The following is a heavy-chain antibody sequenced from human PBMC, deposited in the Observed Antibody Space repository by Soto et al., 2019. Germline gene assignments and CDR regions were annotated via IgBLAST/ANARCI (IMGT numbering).Heavy chain of an antibody. D-gene: IGHD1-26*01. J-gene: IGHJ6*02. CDR1: GFTFRDYG. CDR3: AKEHWAAYSGDAIRNDFDV. V-gene: IGHV3-30*18. Sequence: QVQLVESGGGVVEPGRYPRLASAANGFTFRDYGIHWVRQAPGQGLEGVAVISYDGSKTYYADSVKGRFTISRDNSKNPLYLQMVSLRPDDTSVYDGAKEHWAAYSGDAIRNDFDVWGHGTTVTVSS. CDR2: ISYDGSKT.